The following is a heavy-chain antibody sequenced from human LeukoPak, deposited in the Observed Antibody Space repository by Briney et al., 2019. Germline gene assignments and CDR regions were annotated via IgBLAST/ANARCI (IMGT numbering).Heavy chain of an antibody. Sequence: PSETLSLTCTVSGGSISSYYWSWIRQPPGKGLEWIGYIYYSGSTNYNPSLKSRVTISVDTSKNQFSLKVSSVTAADSAVYYCAGDRGGYSYGLFDYWGQGTLVTVSS. J-gene: IGHJ4*02. CDR3: AGDRGGYSYGLFDY. V-gene: IGHV4-59*01. CDR1: GGSISSYY. CDR2: IYYSGST. D-gene: IGHD5-18*01.